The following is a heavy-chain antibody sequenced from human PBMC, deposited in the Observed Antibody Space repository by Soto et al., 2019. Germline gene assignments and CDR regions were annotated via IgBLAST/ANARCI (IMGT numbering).Heavy chain of an antibody. CDR1: RYTFTSYG. V-gene: IGHV1-18*04. Sequence: ASVKVSCKASRYTFTSYGISWVRQAPGQGLEWMGWISAYNGKTNYAQKFRGRVTMTTDTATSTAYMELRSLRSDDTAVYYCARDTSDYYYESSGPFDYWGQGTLVTVSS. J-gene: IGHJ4*02. D-gene: IGHD3-22*01. CDR3: ARDTSDYYYESSGPFDY. CDR2: ISAYNGKT.